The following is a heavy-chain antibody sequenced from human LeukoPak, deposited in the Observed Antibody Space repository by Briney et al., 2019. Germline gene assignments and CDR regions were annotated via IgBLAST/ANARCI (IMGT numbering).Heavy chain of an antibody. D-gene: IGHD2-2*01. CDR2: INSDGKGT. Sequence: GGSLRLSCAASGATFRNYWMHWVRQAPGKGLVWVSRINSDGKGTTYADSVKGRFTISRDNAKNTLYLQMNSLRAEDTAVYYCTRARCTSTSCNIESDYWGQGTLVTVSS. J-gene: IGHJ4*02. CDR3: TRARCTSTSCNIESDY. CDR1: GATFRNYW. V-gene: IGHV3-74*01.